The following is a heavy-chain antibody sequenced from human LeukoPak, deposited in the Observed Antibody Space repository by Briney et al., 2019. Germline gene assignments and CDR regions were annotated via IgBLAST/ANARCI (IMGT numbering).Heavy chain of an antibody. V-gene: IGHV3-9*01. CDR3: AKSSSGWYDY. CDR1: GFTFDDYA. Sequence: RPGGSLRLSCAASGFTFDDYAMHWVRQAPGKGLEWVSGISWNSGSIGYADSVKGRFTISRDNAKNSLYLQMDSLRAEDTALYYCAKSSSGWYDYWGQGTLVNGSS. J-gene: IGHJ4*02. CDR2: ISWNSGSI. D-gene: IGHD6-19*01.